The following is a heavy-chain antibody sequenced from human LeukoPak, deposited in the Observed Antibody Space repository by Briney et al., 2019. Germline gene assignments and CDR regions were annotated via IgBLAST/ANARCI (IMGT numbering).Heavy chain of an antibody. CDR1: GGSISNYY. D-gene: IGHD3-10*01. CDR3: ARDFMVRGHQVNYYYYYMDV. V-gene: IGHV4-59*01. Sequence: SETLSLTCTVSGGSISNYYWSWIRQPPGKGLEWIGYISDSGTTNYNPSLKNRVTTSLDTSKNQFSLQLRSVTAADTAGYYCARDFMVRGHQVNYYYYYMDVWGTGATITVSS. J-gene: IGHJ6*03. CDR2: ISDSGTT.